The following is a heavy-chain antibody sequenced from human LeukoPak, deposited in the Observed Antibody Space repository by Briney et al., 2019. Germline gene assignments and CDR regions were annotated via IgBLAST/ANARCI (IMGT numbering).Heavy chain of an antibody. J-gene: IGHJ4*01. CDR2: INHSGST. CDR1: GGSFRGYY. Sequence: ETLCLTCAVYGGSFRGYYWSWICQPPGKGLEWIGEINHSGSTNYNPSLKSRVTISLDTSMKKFSLKLNSVTAADTAVYYCASTERCSTTCPLDYWGEGTLATVSS. V-gene: IGHV4-34*01. CDR3: ASTERCSTTCPLDY. D-gene: IGHD2-2*01.